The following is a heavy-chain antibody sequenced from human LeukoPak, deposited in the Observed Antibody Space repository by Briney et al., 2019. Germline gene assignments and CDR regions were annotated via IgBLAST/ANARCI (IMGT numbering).Heavy chain of an antibody. CDR2: IYYSGST. Sequence: PSQTLSLTCTVSGDSISSGGYYWSWIRQHPGKGVEWIGYIYYSGSTYYNPSLKSRVTISVDTSKTQFPLKLSSVTAADTAVYYCARTGRVVPAANPYYYYYYMDVGGKGTTVTVSS. J-gene: IGHJ6*03. CDR1: GDSISSGGYY. V-gene: IGHV4-31*03. CDR3: ARTGRVVPAANPYYYYYYMDV. D-gene: IGHD2-2*01.